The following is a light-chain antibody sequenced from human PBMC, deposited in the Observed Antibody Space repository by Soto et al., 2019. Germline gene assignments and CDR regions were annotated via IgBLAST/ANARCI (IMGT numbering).Light chain of an antibody. V-gene: IGLV2-14*01. CDR1: SSDVGGYNY. Sequence: QSVLAQPASVSGSPGQSIAISCTGTSSDVGGYNYVSWYQQHPGKAPKLLISEVSIRPSGVSDRFSGSKSGNTASLTISGLQTGDEADYYCSSFTSAYTFVFGSGTKLTVL. CDR3: SSFTSAYTFV. CDR2: EVS. J-gene: IGLJ1*01.